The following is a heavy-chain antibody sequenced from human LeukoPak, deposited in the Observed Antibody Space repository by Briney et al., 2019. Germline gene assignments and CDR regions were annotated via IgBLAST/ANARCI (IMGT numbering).Heavy chain of an antibody. CDR2: IYPDDSDA. D-gene: IGHD1-26*01. CDR3: ARRPTTNFDS. CDR1: GYKFSNYW. Sequence: GESLKISCKASGYKFSNYWIAWVRQMPGKGLEWMGTIYPDDSDARYSPSFQGQVTLSVDKSVTTAYLQWSSLKASDTAIYYCARRPTTNFDSWGQGTLVTVSS. J-gene: IGHJ4*02. V-gene: IGHV5-51*01.